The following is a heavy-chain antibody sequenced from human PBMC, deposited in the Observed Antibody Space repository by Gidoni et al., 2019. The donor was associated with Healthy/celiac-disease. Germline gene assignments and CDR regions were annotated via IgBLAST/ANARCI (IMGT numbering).Heavy chain of an antibody. Sequence: EVQLVESGGGLVQPGGSLRLSCAAPGFTYSNYWMPWVRQAPGKGLGGFSSVNTDGTNKNYADSVKGRFTISRDNAEDTLYLQMNSLRAEDTAMYDCARDRGHAYFFDYWGQGTLVTVSS. CDR3: ARDRGHAYFFDY. CDR1: GFTYSNYW. J-gene: IGHJ4*02. D-gene: IGHD3-10*01. V-gene: IGHV3-74*01. CDR2: VNTDGTNK.